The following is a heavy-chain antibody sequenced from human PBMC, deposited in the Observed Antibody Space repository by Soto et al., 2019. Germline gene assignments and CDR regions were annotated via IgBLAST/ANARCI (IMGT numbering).Heavy chain of an antibody. D-gene: IGHD1-1*01. V-gene: IGHV4-59*12. J-gene: IGHJ2*01. CDR2: IHETGST. Sequence: QVQLQESGPGLVKPSETLSLTCSFSGGSMSRYYWSWIRQPPGKGLDWIGNIHETGSTNYNASLKSRVTISFDTSKSAFTLHLTSVTAADTAVYYCARDVRPTGLAYFDLWGRGTLVTVSS. CDR3: ARDVRPTGLAYFDL. CDR1: GGSMSRYY.